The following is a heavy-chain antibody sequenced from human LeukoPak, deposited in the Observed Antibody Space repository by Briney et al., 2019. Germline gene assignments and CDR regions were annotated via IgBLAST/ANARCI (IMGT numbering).Heavy chain of an antibody. CDR1: GFTLSTYN. D-gene: IGHD5-12*01. J-gene: IGHJ3*02. V-gene: IGHV3-21*01. CDR3: ARERVTTTAFDI. Sequence: GGSLRLSCAASGFTLSTYNTHWVRQAPGKGLEWVSSITSSSTYYSASVKGRFTISRDNAKNSLYLQMNSLRAEDTAVYYCARERVTTTAFDIWGQGTMVTVSS. CDR2: ITSSSTY.